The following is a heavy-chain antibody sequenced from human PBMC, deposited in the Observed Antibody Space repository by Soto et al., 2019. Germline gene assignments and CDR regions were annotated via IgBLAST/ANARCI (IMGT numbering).Heavy chain of an antibody. CDR3: ARSFEGSTGWSVLGFQH. V-gene: IGHV1-2*04. CDR1: GYTFTGYY. CDR2: INPNSGGT. Sequence: ASVKVSCKASGYTFTGYYMHWVRQAPGQGLEWMGWINPNSGGTNYAQKFQGWVTMTRDTSISTAYMELSRLRSDDTAVYYCARSFEGSTGWSVLGFQHWGQGTLVTVSS. J-gene: IGHJ1*01. D-gene: IGHD2-2*01.